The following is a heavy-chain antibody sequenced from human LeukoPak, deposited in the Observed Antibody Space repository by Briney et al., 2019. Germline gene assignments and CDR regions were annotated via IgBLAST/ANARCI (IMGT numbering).Heavy chain of an antibody. CDR3: ARGGSSGYYYGPLDY. CDR2: IYSGGTT. D-gene: IGHD3-22*01. J-gene: IGHJ4*02. Sequence: GGSLRLSCAASVFTVSSNSMSWVRQAPGKGLEWVSVIYSGGTTYYADSVKGRFTISRDNSKNTPYLQMNSLRAEDTAVYYCARGGSSGYYYGPLDYWGQGTLVTVSS. V-gene: IGHV3-53*01. CDR1: VFTVSSNS.